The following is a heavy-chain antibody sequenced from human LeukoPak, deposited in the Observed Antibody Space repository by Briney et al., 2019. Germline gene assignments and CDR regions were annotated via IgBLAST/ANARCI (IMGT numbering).Heavy chain of an antibody. J-gene: IGHJ4*02. D-gene: IGHD5-18*01. V-gene: IGHV3-30*03. CDR2: ISYDGSNK. Sequence: GGSLRLSCAASGFTFSSYGMHWVRQAPGKGLEWVAVISYDGSNKYYADSVKGRFTISRDNSKNTLYLQMNSLRAEDTAVYYCAEDTAMVPFDYWGQGTLVTVSS. CDR1: GFTFSSYG. CDR3: AEDTAMVPFDY.